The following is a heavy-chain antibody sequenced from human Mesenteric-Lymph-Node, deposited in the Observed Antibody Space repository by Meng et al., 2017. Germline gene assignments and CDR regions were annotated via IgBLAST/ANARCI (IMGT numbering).Heavy chain of an antibody. CDR2: ISSSGSTI. CDR3: ASGPPYYDSSFIGGRPQDAFDI. Sequence: GESLKISCAASGFTVSSSVMSWVRQAPGKGLEWVSYISSSGSTIYYADSVKGRFTISRDNAKNSLYLQMNSLRAEDTAVYYCASGPPYYDSSFIGGRPQDAFDIWGQGTMVTVSS. CDR1: GFTVSSSV. V-gene: IGHV3-48*03. D-gene: IGHD3-22*01. J-gene: IGHJ3*02.